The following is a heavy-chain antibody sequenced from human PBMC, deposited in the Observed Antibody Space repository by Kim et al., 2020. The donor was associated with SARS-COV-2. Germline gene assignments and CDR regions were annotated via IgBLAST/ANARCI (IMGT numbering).Heavy chain of an antibody. CDR1: GLTFSNYW. CDR3: ARRYGGSPYWYFDH. Sequence: GGSLRLSCAASGLTFSNYWMHWVRQAPGKGLVWVSRINSDGSTTSYADAVKGRFTISRDDAKNTLYLQMNSLRAEDTAVYYCARRYGGSPYWYFDHWGRGTLVTVSS. CDR2: INSDGSTT. V-gene: IGHV3-74*01. D-gene: IGHD2-15*01. J-gene: IGHJ2*01.